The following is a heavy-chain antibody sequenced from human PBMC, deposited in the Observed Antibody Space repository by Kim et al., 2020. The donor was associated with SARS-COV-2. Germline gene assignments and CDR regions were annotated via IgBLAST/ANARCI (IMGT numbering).Heavy chain of an antibody. D-gene: IGHD2-8*01. V-gene: IGHV4-59*13. Sequence: SETLSLTCTVSGGSIRSYYWNWIRQVPGKGLEWIGYIFYSGATNYNPSFKSRVTMSVDMSDNQFSLRLTSVTAADTAVYYCATYSALMAGERLFQYWGQRILGTVSS. CDR2: IFYSGAT. CDR1: GGSIRSYY. CDR3: ATYSALMAGERLFQY. J-gene: IGHJ4*02.